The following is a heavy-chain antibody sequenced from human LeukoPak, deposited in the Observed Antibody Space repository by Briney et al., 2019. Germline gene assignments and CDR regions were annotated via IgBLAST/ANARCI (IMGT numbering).Heavy chain of an antibody. CDR2: IYSGGST. Sequence: GGSLRLSCAASEFTVSNKYMTWVRQAPGKGLEWVSVIYSGGSTYYADSVKGRFTISRDNSKNTLYLQMNSLRAEDTAVYYCARATRYGDSYYFDYWGQGTLVTVSS. CDR1: EFTVSNKY. CDR3: ARATRYGDSYYFDY. J-gene: IGHJ4*02. D-gene: IGHD4-17*01. V-gene: IGHV3-53*01.